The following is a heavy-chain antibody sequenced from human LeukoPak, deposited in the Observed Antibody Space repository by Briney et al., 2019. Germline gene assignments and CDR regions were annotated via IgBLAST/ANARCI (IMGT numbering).Heavy chain of an antibody. J-gene: IGHJ5*02. Sequence: GGCLRLSCAASGFSFDDYGMSWVRQAPGKGLEWVSGINWDGGSTGYADSVKGRFTISRDNAKNSLYLQMNSLRAEDTALYHCARGAYDNWFDPWGQGTLVTVSS. CDR3: ARGAYDNWFDP. CDR1: GFSFDDYG. D-gene: IGHD5-12*01. CDR2: INWDGGST. V-gene: IGHV3-20*01.